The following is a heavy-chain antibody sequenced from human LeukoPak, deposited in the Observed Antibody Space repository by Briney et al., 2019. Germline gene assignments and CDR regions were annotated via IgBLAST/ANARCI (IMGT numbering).Heavy chain of an antibody. J-gene: IGHJ5*02. Sequence: ASVKVSCKASGGTFSSYAISWVRQAPGQGLEWMGGIIPIFGTANYAQKFQGRVTITTDESTSTAYMELSSLRSEDTAVYYCARRGYSTAWFDPWGQGTLVTVSS. V-gene: IGHV1-69*05. CDR3: ARRGYSTAWFDP. CDR1: GGTFSSYA. CDR2: IIPIFGTA. D-gene: IGHD5-18*01.